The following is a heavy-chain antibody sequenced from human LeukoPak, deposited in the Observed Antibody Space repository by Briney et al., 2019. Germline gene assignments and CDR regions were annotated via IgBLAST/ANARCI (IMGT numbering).Heavy chain of an antibody. CDR2: IKQDGSEK. D-gene: IGHD3-9*01. Sequence: GGSLRLSCAASGFTFSSYWMSWVRQAPGKGLEWVANIKQDGSEKYYVDSVKGRFTISRDNAKNSLYLQMNSLRAEDTAVYYCARAAKYYDILTGYYTGAFDIWGQGTMVTVSS. V-gene: IGHV3-7*01. J-gene: IGHJ3*02. CDR3: ARAAKYYDILTGYYTGAFDI. CDR1: GFTFSSYW.